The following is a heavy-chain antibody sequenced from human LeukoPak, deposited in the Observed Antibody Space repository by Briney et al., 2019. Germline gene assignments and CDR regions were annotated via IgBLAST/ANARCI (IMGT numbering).Heavy chain of an antibody. CDR2: ISSSGSSI. J-gene: IGHJ4*02. D-gene: IGHD3-10*01. V-gene: IGHV3-48*03. Sequence: GGSLRLSCAASGFTFSSYEMNWVRQAPGKGLEWVSYISSSGSSIYHADSVKGRFTISRDNAKNSLYLQMNSLRAEDTAVYHCVRQYYYGSGSYLWAPDYWGQGTLVTVSS. CDR1: GFTFSSYE. CDR3: VRQYYYGSGSYLWAPDY.